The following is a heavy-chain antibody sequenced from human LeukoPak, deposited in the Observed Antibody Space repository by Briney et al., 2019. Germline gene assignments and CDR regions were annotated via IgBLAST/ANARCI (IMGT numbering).Heavy chain of an antibody. CDR2: IKQDGREK. D-gene: IGHD2-2*02. CDR3: ARFDCSSTSCYKVEIYYFDY. Sequence: GGSLRLSWAASGFTCSSYWMSCRRQAPEKGLEWVANIKQDGREKYYVDSVKGRFNLSRDNAKNSLYLQMNSLRAEDTAVYYCARFDCSSTSCYKVEIYYFDYWGQGTLVTVSS. V-gene: IGHV3-7*01. J-gene: IGHJ4*02. CDR1: GFTCSSYW.